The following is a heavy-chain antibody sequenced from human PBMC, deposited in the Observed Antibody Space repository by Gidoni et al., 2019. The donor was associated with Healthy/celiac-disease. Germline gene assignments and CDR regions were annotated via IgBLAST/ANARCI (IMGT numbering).Heavy chain of an antibody. J-gene: IGHJ5*02. CDR1: GASISGIRYY. CDR3: ARHAEQWLEKTPGFDP. CDR2: IYYSGST. D-gene: IGHD6-19*01. V-gene: IGHV4-39*01. Sequence: QLQLQESGPGLVKPSETLSLTCTVSGASISGIRYYWGWIRQPPGKGLEWIGSIYYSGSTYYNPSLKSRVTISVDTSKNQFSLKLSSVTAADTAVYYCARHAEQWLEKTPGFDPWGQGTLVTVSS.